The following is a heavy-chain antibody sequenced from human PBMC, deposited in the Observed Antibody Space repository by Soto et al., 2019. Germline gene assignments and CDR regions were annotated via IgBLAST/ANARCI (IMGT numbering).Heavy chain of an antibody. J-gene: IGHJ4*02. V-gene: IGHV4-61*08. CDR2: IYYSGST. CDR3: ARIGTTSDFDY. Sequence: SETLSLTCTVSGGSISSGDYYWSWIRQPPGKGLEWIGYIYYSGSTNYNPSLKSRVTISVDTSKNQFSLKLSSVTAADTAVYYCARIGTTSDFDYWGQGTLVTVSS. D-gene: IGHD1-1*01. CDR1: GGSISSGDYY.